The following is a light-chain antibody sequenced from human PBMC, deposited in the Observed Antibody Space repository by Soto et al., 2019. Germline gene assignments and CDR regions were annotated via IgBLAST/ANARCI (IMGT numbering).Light chain of an antibody. V-gene: IGKV1-5*03. CDR2: ETS. J-gene: IGKJ1*01. CDR3: QYYIEYGWT. Sequence: DIQLTQSPSTLSASVGDRVTITCRASQTISSWLAWYQQKPGKAPNLLIYETSNLESGVPSRFSGSGSGTEFTLTISSLQPDDFATYYCQYYIEYGWTFGRGTKVEIK. CDR1: QTISSW.